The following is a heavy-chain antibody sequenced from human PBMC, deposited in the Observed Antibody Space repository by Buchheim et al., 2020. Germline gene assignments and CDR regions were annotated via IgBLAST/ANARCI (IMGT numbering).Heavy chain of an antibody. CDR2: ISYDGSNK. CDR3: ARATRGFDY. Sequence: QVQLVESGGGVVQPGRSLRLSCAASGFTFSSYAMHWVRQAPGKGLEWVAVISYDGSNKYYADSVKGRFTISRDNSKNTLYLQMNSLRAEDTAVYYCARATRGFDYWGQGTL. V-gene: IGHV3-30*04. D-gene: IGHD1-26*01. J-gene: IGHJ4*02. CDR1: GFTFSSYA.